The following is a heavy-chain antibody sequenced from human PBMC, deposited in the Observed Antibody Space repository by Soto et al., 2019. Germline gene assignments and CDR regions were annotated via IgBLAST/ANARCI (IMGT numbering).Heavy chain of an antibody. CDR1: GFTFSSYG. CDR2: IWYDGSNK. Sequence: SGGSLKLSCAASGFTFSSYGMHWVRQAPGKGLEWVAVIWYDGSNKYYADSVKGRFTISRDNSKNTLYLQMNSLRAEDTAVYYCARDQDSSGYYTHPEGNDAFDIWGQGTMVTVSS. CDR3: ARDQDSSGYYTHPEGNDAFDI. D-gene: IGHD3-22*01. V-gene: IGHV3-33*01. J-gene: IGHJ3*02.